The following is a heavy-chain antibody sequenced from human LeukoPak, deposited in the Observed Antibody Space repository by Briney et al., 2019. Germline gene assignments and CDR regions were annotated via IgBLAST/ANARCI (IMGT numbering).Heavy chain of an antibody. CDR2: IKEDGSEK. Sequence: GGSLRLSCAASGFTFSSYWMSWVRQAPGKGLEWVANIKEDGSEKYYVDSVKGRFTISRDNAKNSLYLQMNSLRAEDTAVYYCAGGDIAVAGTFDPWGQGTLVTVSS. J-gene: IGHJ5*02. CDR1: GFTFSSYW. V-gene: IGHV3-7*01. D-gene: IGHD6-19*01. CDR3: AGGDIAVAGTFDP.